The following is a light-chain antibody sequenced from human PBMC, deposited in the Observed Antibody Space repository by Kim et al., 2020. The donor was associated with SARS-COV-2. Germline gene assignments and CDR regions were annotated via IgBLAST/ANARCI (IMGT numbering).Light chain of an antibody. V-gene: IGLV6-57*04. CDR3: QSYDISNQV. Sequence: NFMLTQPPSVSESPGKTVTISCTRSSGSIASNYVQWYQQRPGSAPTTVIYEDNQRPSGVPDRFSGSIDSSSNSASLTISGLKTEDEADYSCQSYDISNQVFGGGTQLTVL. CDR2: EDN. CDR1: SGSIASNY. J-gene: IGLJ3*02.